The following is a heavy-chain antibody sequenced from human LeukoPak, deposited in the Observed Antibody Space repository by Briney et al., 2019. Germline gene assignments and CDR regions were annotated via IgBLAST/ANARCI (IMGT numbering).Heavy chain of an antibody. CDR1: GFTFSSYA. CDR2: ISGSGGST. V-gene: IGHV3-23*01. CDR3: AKGSGHYDFWSGSMDV. D-gene: IGHD3-3*01. Sequence: GGSLRLSCAASGFTFSSYAMSWVRQAPGKGLEWVSAISGSGGSTYYADSVKGRFTISRDNSKNTLYLQMNSLRAEDTAVYYCAKGSGHYDFWSGSMDVWGKGTTVTVSS. J-gene: IGHJ6*03.